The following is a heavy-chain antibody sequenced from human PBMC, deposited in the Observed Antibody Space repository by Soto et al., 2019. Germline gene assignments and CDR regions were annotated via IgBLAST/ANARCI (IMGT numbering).Heavy chain of an antibody. V-gene: IGHV4-31*02. J-gene: IGHJ4*02. D-gene: IGHD3-3*01. CDR2: VFDSGKT. CDR3: ARGSGYYRNFDS. Sequence: QVQLQESGPGLVKPSQTLSLTCSVSGGSITSGGYSWTWIRHQPGKALQWIGYVFDSGKTYYNPSLKGRLTISVATAKNLFSLELSSVTAADTAVYFCARGSGYYRNFDSWGQGTLVSVSS. CDR1: GGSITSGGYS.